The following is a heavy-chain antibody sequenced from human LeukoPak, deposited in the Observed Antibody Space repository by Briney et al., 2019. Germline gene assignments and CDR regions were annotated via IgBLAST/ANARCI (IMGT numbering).Heavy chain of an antibody. CDR2: ISAYNGNT. D-gene: IGHD6-6*01. CDR3: AREVVESFSRWFDP. CDR1: GYTFSSYG. V-gene: IGHV1-18*01. Sequence: ASVKVSCKASGYTFSSYGIIWVRQAPGQGLEWMGWISAYNGNTIYAQKVQGRVTMTTDTSTSTAYMELRSLRSDDTAVYYYAREVVESFSRWFDPWGQGTLVTVSS. J-gene: IGHJ5*02.